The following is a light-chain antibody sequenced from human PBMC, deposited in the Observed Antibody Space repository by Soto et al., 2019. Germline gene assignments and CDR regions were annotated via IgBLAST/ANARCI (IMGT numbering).Light chain of an antibody. CDR3: QPSESDSPVV. V-gene: IGLV6-57*03. J-gene: IGLJ2*01. CDR1: SGSIASYF. Sequence: NFMLTQTHSVSESPGKTITISCTRSSGSIASYFVQWYRQRPGSAPTIVIYEDNRRPSGVPGRFSGSIDTSSSSTALTISGGTAEKEGDDYCQPSESDSPVVFGGGTKVTVL. CDR2: EDN.